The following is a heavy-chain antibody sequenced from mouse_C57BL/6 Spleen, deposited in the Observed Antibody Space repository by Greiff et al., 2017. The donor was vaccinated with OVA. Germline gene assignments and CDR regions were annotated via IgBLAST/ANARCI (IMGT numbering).Heavy chain of an antibody. CDR3: ARAAYGNTDD. J-gene: IGHJ2*01. V-gene: IGHV1-52*01. CDR2: IDPSDSET. Sequence: QVQLQQPGAELVRPGSSVKLSCKASGYTFTSYWMHWVKQRPIQGLEWIGNIDPSDSETHYNQKFKDKATLTVDKSSSTAYMQLSSLTSEDSAVYYCARAAYGNTDDWGKGTTLTVSS. CDR1: GYTFTSYW. D-gene: IGHD1-1*01.